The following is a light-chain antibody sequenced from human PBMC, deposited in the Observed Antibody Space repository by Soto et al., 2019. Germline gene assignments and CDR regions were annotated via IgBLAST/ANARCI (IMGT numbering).Light chain of an antibody. Sequence: DIQMTQSPSTLSASIGDRVTVTCRASPSISTWLAWYQQKPGKAPNLLIYDASSLESGVPSRFSGRGSGTEFTLTISSLQADDFVTYYCQQYNTYPHTFGQGTKLEIK. V-gene: IGKV1-5*01. J-gene: IGKJ2*01. CDR1: PSISTW. CDR2: DAS. CDR3: QQYNTYPHT.